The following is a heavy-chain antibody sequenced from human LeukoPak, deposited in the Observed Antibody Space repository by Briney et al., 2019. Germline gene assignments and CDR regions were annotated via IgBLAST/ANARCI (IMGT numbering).Heavy chain of an antibody. J-gene: IGHJ5*02. CDR2: IYYSGNT. CDR1: GGSISSGGYY. V-gene: IGHV4-31*03. D-gene: IGHD2-2*01. Sequence: SETLSLTCTVSGGSISSGGYYWTWIRQHPGKGLEWIGSIYYSGNTYYNPSLKSRVTISVDTSKNQFSLKLSSVTAADTAVYYCATDGRYCSSINCQGWFDPWGQGTLVTVSS. CDR3: ATDGRYCSSINCQGWFDP.